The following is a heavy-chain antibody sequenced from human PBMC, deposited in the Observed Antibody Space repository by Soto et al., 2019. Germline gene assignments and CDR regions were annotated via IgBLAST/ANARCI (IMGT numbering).Heavy chain of an antibody. D-gene: IGHD2-8*02. J-gene: IGHJ6*03. CDR3: ARGVDVLYSYWGLEV. V-gene: IGHV1-18*01. Sequence: GASVKVSCKASGYTFTSYGISWVRQAPGQGLEWMGWISGYNGKTNYAQKVQDRVTMTTDTSTSTVYMELRSLRSDDTAVYYCARGVDVLYSYWGLEVWGKGTRAT. CDR2: ISGYNGKT. CDR1: GYTFTSYG.